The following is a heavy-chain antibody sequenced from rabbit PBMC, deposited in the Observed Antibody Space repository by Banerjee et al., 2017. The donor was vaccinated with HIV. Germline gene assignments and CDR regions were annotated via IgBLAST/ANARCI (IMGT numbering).Heavy chain of an antibody. J-gene: IGHJ6*01. CDR1: GFSFSSSDY. CDR3: ARDTGSSFSSYGMDL. CDR2: IAGSSSDFT. D-gene: IGHD8-1*01. Sequence: QSLEESGGDLVKPGASLTLTCTASGFSFSSSDYMCWVRQAPGKGLEWISCIAGSSSDFTYSATWAKGRFTCSKTSSTTVTLQMTSLTVADTATYFCARDTGSSFSSYGMDLWGPGTLVPS. V-gene: IGHV1S40*01.